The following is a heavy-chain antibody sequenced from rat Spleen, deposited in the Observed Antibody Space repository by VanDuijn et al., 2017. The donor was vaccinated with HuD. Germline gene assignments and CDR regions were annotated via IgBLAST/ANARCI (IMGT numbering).Heavy chain of an antibody. CDR1: GFTFSNYD. J-gene: IGHJ3*01. Sequence: EVQLVESGGGLVQPGRSLKLSCAASGFTFSNYDMAWVRQAPTKGLEWVAAITHDGTGTYYRDSVKGRFTISRDNAKTTLYLQMDSLRSEDTAAYDCARPSSGYPFAYWGQGTLVTVSS. V-gene: IGHV5-7*01. CDR2: ITHDGTGT. CDR3: ARPSSGYPFAY. D-gene: IGHD1-7*01.